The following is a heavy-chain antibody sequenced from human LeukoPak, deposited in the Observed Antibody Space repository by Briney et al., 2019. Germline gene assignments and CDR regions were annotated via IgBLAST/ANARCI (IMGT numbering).Heavy chain of an antibody. D-gene: IGHD6-19*01. CDR2: MNPNSGNT. CDR3: ARGSSSGWYESPYYYYYMDV. CDR1: GYTFTSYD. Sequence: ASVKVSCKASGYTFTSYDINCVRQATGQGLEWMGWMNPNSGNTGYAQKFQGRVTITRNTSISTAYMELSSLRSEDTAVYYCARGSSSGWYESPYYYYYMDVWGKGTTVTVSS. J-gene: IGHJ6*03. V-gene: IGHV1-8*03.